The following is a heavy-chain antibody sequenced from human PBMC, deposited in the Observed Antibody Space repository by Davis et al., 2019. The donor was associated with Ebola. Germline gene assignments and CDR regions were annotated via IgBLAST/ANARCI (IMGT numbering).Heavy chain of an antibody. D-gene: IGHD3-10*01. CDR2: ISPHTGGT. CDR1: GYSFTDFY. V-gene: IGHV1-2*02. J-gene: IGHJ3*02. CDR3: ARESFGDLLFDM. Sequence: ASVKVSCKAAGYSFTDFYIHWVRQAPGQGLEWMGWISPHTGGTNFALKFQGRVTMTRDTSISTAYMELSRLTSNDTAVYYCARESFGDLLFDMWGQGTMVTVSS.